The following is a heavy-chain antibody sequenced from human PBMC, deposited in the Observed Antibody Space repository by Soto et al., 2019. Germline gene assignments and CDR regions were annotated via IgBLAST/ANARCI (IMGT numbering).Heavy chain of an antibody. Sequence: PGGSRRLSCAASGFSFSNYEMNWVRQAPGKGLEWVSYIRSSSRTIYYADSVRGRFTISRDNAKNSVYLQMHSLRAEDTAVYYCAREESFVDYWGQGTLVTVSS. CDR1: GFSFSNYE. CDR3: AREESFVDY. D-gene: IGHD1-26*01. CDR2: IRSSSRTI. J-gene: IGHJ4*02. V-gene: IGHV3-48*03.